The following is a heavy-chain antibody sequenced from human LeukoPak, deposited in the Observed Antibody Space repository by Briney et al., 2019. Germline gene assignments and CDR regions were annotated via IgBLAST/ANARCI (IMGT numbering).Heavy chain of an antibody. Sequence: SETLSLTCTVSGGFISNYYWSWIRQPPGKGLEWIGYIYYTGSTSYNPSLKSRVTISIDTSKNQFSLKLSSVTAADTAVYYCARGRTGYGGTDHWGQGTLVTVSS. D-gene: IGHD4-23*01. CDR1: GGFISNYY. CDR3: ARGRTGYGGTDH. J-gene: IGHJ5*02. CDR2: IYYTGST. V-gene: IGHV4-59*01.